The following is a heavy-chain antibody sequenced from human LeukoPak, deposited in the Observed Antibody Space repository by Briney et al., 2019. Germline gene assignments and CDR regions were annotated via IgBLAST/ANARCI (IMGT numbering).Heavy chain of an antibody. J-gene: IGHJ4*02. Sequence: GGSLRLSCAASGFTFSTYAMSWVRQAPGKGLEWVSYISSSGSTIYYADSVKGRFTISRDNAENSLYLQMNSLRAEDTAVYYCASLSMVVAYFDYWGQGTLVTVSS. D-gene: IGHD2-15*01. V-gene: IGHV3-11*01. CDR2: ISSSGSTI. CDR3: ASLSMVVAYFDY. CDR1: GFTFSTYA.